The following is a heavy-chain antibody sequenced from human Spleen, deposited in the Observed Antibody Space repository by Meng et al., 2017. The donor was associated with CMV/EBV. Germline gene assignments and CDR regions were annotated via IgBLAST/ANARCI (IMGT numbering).Heavy chain of an antibody. V-gene: IGHV3-48*03. CDR1: GCTFSSYE. J-gene: IGHJ3*02. CDR3: ARKQTPSITGTTCGFDI. Sequence: GESLKISCAASGCTFSSYEMNWVRQAPGKGLEWVSYISSSGSTIYYADSVKGRFTISRDNAKNSLYLQKNSLRAEDTAVYYCARKQTPSITGTTCGFDIWGQGTMVTVSS. D-gene: IGHD1-7*01. CDR2: ISSSGSTI.